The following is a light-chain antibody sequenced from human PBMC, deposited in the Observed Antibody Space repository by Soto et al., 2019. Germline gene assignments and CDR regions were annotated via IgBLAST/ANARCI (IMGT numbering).Light chain of an antibody. V-gene: IGKV3-20*01. J-gene: IGKJ4*01. CDR2: GAS. CDR3: QQYDTSPPLT. Sequence: EIVLTQSPGTLSLSPGDRATLSRRASQSVRSNYLAWYQQKPGQAPRLLLYGASSRATGIPDRFSGSGSGTDFTLTISRLEPEDFAVYYCQQYDTSPPLTFGGGIKVEIK. CDR1: QSVRSNY.